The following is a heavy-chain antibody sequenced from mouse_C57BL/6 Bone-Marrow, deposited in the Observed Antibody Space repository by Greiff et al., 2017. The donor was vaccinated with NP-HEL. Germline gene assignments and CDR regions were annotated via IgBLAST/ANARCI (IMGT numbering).Heavy chain of an antibody. CDR2: IYPGNSDT. V-gene: IGHV1-5*01. Sequence: EVQLQQSGTVLARPGASVKMSCKTSGYTFTGYWMHWVKQRPGQGLEWIGAIYPGNSDTSYNQKFKGKAKLTAVTSASTAYMELSSLTNEDSAVYYCAYGNYYYAMDYWGQGTSVTVSA. D-gene: IGHD2-1*01. J-gene: IGHJ4*01. CDR3: AYGNYYYAMDY. CDR1: GYTFTGYW.